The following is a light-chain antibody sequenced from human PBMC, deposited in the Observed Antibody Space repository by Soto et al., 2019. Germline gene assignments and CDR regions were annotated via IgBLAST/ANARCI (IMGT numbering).Light chain of an antibody. CDR1: SSNIGNDY. CDR2: DND. V-gene: IGLV1-51*01. CDR3: ATWDDSLSSVI. Sequence: QSVLTQPPSVSAAPGEKVSISCSGSSSNIGNDYVSWYQQLPGTAPKLLIYDNDKRPSGIPDRFSGSKSGTSATLGITGLQTGDEADYPCATWDDSLSSVIFGGGTKLTVL. J-gene: IGLJ2*01.